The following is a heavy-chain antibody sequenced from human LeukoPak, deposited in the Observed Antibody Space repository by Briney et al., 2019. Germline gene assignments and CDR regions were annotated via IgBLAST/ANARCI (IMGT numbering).Heavy chain of an antibody. CDR3: AREVPPDLRLDC. V-gene: IGHV1-18*01. D-gene: IGHD1-1*01. CDR1: GYTFTSYA. Sequence: EASVKVSCKASGYTFTSYAISWVRQAPGQGLEWMGWISGYNGNTNYAQKLQGRVTMTTDTSTSTAYMELRSLRSDDTAVYYCAREVPPDLRLDCWGQGTLVTVSS. J-gene: IGHJ4*02. CDR2: ISGYNGNT.